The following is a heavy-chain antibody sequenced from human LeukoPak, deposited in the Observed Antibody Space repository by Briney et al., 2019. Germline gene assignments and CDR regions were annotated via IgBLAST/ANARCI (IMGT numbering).Heavy chain of an antibody. V-gene: IGHV4-31*03. Sequence: SETLSLTCTVSGGSISSGGYYWSWIRQHPGKGLEWIGYIYYSGSTYYNPSLKSRVTISVDTSKNQFSLKLSSVTAADTAVYYCAREGRMSYYFDYWGQGTLVTVSS. D-gene: IGHD3-10*01. CDR3: AREGRMSYYFDY. CDR1: GGSISSGGYY. CDR2: IYYSGST. J-gene: IGHJ4*02.